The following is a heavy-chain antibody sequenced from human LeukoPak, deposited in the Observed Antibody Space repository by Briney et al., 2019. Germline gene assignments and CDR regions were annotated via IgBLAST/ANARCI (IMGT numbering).Heavy chain of an antibody. Sequence: PSETLSLTCTVSGGSISSSSYYWGWIRQPPGKGLEWIGSIYYSGSTYYNPSLKSRVTISVDTSKNQFSLKLSSATAADTAVYYCARPDYYDGGMDVWGQGTTVTVSS. CDR2: IYYSGST. D-gene: IGHD3-22*01. J-gene: IGHJ6*02. V-gene: IGHV4-39*01. CDR3: ARPDYYDGGMDV. CDR1: GGSISSSSYY.